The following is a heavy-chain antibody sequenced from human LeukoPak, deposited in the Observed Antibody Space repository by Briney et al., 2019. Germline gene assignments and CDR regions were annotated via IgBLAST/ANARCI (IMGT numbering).Heavy chain of an antibody. D-gene: IGHD5-24*01. CDR3: ARLLEPATGYYMDV. V-gene: IGHV3-21*01. J-gene: IGHJ6*03. Sequence: GGSLRLSCAASGFTFSTYNMNWVRQAPGKGLEWVSSISGSSSYIYYADSVKGRFTISRDHARNSLYLQMNSLRADDTAVYYCARLLEPATGYYMDVWGKGTTVTISS. CDR1: GFTFSTYN. CDR2: ISGSSSYI.